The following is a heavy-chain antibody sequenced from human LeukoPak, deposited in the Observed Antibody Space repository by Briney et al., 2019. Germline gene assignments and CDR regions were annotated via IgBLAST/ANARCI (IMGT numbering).Heavy chain of an antibody. CDR2: ISHTGIT. V-gene: IGHV4-34*01. Sequence: SETLSLTCAVYSGSFGAHFWSWVRQAPGKGLEWVGEISHTGITNYNPSLKSQVSISVDTSKNQFSLRLNSVTAADTAIYFCAREGDGSPDYFDSWGQGTLVTVSS. CDR1: SGSFGAHF. D-gene: IGHD1-26*01. J-gene: IGHJ4*02. CDR3: AREGDGSPDYFDS.